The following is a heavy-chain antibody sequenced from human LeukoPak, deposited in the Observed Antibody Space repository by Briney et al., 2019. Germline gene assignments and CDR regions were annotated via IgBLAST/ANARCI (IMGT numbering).Heavy chain of an antibody. CDR2: INPNSGGT. CDR1: GYTFTGYY. V-gene: IGHV1-2*02. J-gene: IGHJ4*02. Sequence: ASVKVSCKASGYTFTGYYMHWVRQAPGQGLEWMGWINPNSGGTNYAQKFQGRVTMTRDTSISTAYMELSRLRSDDTAVYYCAREYRDSYGQLFFDYWGQGTLVTVSS. CDR3: AREYRDSYGQLFFDY. D-gene: IGHD5-18*01.